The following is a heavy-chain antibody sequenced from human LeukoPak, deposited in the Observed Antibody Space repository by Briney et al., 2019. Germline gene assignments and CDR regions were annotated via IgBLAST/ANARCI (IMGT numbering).Heavy chain of an antibody. V-gene: IGHV3-30-3*01. J-gene: IGHJ4*02. D-gene: IGHD6-6*01. CDR1: GFTFSSYA. CDR3: AKGDSSSPDY. Sequence: HPGGSLRLSCAASGFTFSSYAMHWVRQAPGKGLEWVAVISYDGSNKYYADSVKGRFTISRDNSKNTLYLQMNSLRAEDTAVYYCAKGDSSSPDYWGQGTLVTVSS. CDR2: ISYDGSNK.